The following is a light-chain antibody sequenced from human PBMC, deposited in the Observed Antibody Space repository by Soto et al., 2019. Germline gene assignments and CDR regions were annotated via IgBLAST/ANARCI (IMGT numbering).Light chain of an antibody. CDR2: GVT. CDR3: SSYGGDNNLL. CDR1: SSDVGGYNY. J-gene: IGLJ2*01. Sequence: QSVLTQPPSASGSPGQSVTISCTGTSSDVGGYNYVSWYQQHPGEAPKLIIYGVTERPTGVPDRFSGSKSGTTASLTVSGLQAEDEAEYYCSSYGGDNNLLFGGGTKVTVL. V-gene: IGLV2-8*01.